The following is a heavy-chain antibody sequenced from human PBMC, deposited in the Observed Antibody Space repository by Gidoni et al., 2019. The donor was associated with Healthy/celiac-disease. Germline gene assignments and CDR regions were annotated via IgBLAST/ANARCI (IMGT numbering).Heavy chain of an antibody. CDR1: GYSFTSYW. CDR3: ARPLLWFGEGFERDGMDV. J-gene: IGHJ6*02. D-gene: IGHD3-10*01. V-gene: IGHV5-51*01. CDR2: IYPGDSDT. Sequence: EVQLVQSGAEVKKPGESLKISCKGSGYSFTSYWIGWVRQMPGKGLEWMGIIYPGDSDTRYSPSFQGQVTISADKSISTAYLQWSSLKASDTAMYYCARPLLWFGEGFERDGMDVWGQGTTVTVSS.